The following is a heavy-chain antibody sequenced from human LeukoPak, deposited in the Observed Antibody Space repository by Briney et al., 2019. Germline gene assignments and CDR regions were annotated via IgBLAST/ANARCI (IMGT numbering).Heavy chain of an antibody. J-gene: IGHJ4*02. CDR3: ARHSCSSGWYSDY. CDR1: GXSISSSSYY. CDR2: IYYSGST. Sequence: SETLSLTCTVSGXSISSSSYYWGWIRQPPGKGLEWIGSIYYSGSTYYNPSLKSRVTISVDTSKNQFSLKLSSVTAADTAVYYCARHSCSSGWYSDYWGQGTLVTVSS. D-gene: IGHD6-19*01. V-gene: IGHV4-39*01.